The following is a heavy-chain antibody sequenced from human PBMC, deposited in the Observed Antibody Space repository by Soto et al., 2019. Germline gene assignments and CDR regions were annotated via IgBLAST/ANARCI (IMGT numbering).Heavy chain of an antibody. J-gene: IGHJ6*03. D-gene: IGHD1-20*01. CDR2: ISSSGSTI. Sequence: GGSLRLSCAASGFTFSDYYMSWIRQAPGKGLEWVSYISSSGSTIYYADSVKGRFTISRDNAKNSLYLQMNSLRAEDTAVYYCARMTGITGTFYMIDYYYYMDVWGKGTTVTVSS. CDR1: GFTFSDYY. CDR3: ARMTGITGTFYMIDYYYYMDV. V-gene: IGHV3-11*01.